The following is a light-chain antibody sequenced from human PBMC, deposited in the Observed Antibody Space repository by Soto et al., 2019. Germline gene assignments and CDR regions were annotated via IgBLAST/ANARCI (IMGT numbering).Light chain of an antibody. Sequence: QSVLTQPASVSGSPGQSITISCTGTSSDVGGYNSVSWYQQHPGKAPKLMIYNVSNRPSGVSNRFSGSKSGNTASLTISWLQVEDEADYYCSSYTSSSTYVFGTGTKVTVL. J-gene: IGLJ1*01. CDR3: SSYTSSSTYV. CDR2: NVS. CDR1: SSDVGGYNS. V-gene: IGLV2-14*01.